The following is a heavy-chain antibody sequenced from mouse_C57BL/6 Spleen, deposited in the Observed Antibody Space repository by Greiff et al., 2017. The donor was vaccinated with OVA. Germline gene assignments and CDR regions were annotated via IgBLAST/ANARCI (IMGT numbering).Heavy chain of an antibody. CDR2: IWGDGST. CDR1: GFSLTSYG. D-gene: IGHD2-3*01. J-gene: IGHJ2*01. V-gene: IGHV2-3*01. CDR3: ANLSDGYYVDY. Sequence: VMLVESGPGLVAPSQSLSLTCTVSGFSLTSYGVSWVRQTPGKGLEWLGVIWGDGSTNYHSALISRLSISKDNSKSQVFLKLNSLQTDDTATYYCANLSDGYYVDYWGQGTTLTVSS.